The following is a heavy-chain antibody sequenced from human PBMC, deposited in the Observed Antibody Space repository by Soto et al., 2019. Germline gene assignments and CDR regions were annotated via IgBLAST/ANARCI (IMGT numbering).Heavy chain of an antibody. Sequence: QVQLVESGGGVVQPGRSLRLSCAASGFTFSTYGMHWVRQAPGKGLEWVAVISHDGSNKYYADSVKGLFTISRDNSKNTLYLQMNSLRAEDTAVYYCAKPRQITSLILYYFDYWGQGTLVTVAS. CDR3: AKPRQITSLILYYFDY. V-gene: IGHV3-30*18. J-gene: IGHJ4*02. CDR2: ISHDGSNK. D-gene: IGHD2-15*01. CDR1: GFTFSTYG.